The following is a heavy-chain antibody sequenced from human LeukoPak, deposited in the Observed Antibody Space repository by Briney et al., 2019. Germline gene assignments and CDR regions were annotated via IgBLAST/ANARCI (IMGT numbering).Heavy chain of an antibody. V-gene: IGHV4-39*07. CDR1: GGSISSSSYY. D-gene: IGHD6-13*01. J-gene: IGHJ5*02. CDR2: IYYSGST. CDR3: ARGIAAADHHNWFDP. Sequence: KPSETLSLTCTVSGGSISSSSYYWGWIRQPPGKGLEWIGSIYYSGSTYYNPSLKSRVTISVDTSKNQFSLKLSSVTAADTAVYYCARGIAAADHHNWFDPWGQGTLVTVSS.